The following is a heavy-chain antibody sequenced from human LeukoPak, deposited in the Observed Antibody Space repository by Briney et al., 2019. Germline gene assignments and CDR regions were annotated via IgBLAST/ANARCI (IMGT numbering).Heavy chain of an antibody. J-gene: IGHJ4*02. V-gene: IGHV4-59*01. D-gene: IGHD3-22*01. CDR3: AAYDSSGYAFHY. CDR2: MYYSGNT. CDR1: GDSISGYY. Sequence: PSETLSLTCTVSGDSISGYYWSWIRQPPGKGLEWIGYMYYSGNTNYNPSLKSRVIISVDTSQSQFSLRLTSVTAADTAVYYCAAYDSSGYAFHYWGQGTLVTVSS.